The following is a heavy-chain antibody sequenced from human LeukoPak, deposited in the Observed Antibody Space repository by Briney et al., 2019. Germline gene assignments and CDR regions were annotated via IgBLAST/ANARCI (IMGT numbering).Heavy chain of an antibody. D-gene: IGHD3-3*01. CDR2: ISSSSSYM. CDR3: ARGPDFWSGYFTEAFDI. CDR1: GFTFSSYS. J-gene: IGHJ3*02. V-gene: IGHV3-21*01. Sequence: PGGSLRLSCAASGFTFSSYSMNWVRQAPGKGLEWVSSISSSSSYMYYADSVKGRFTISRDNAKNSLYLQMNSLRAEDTAVYYCARGPDFWSGYFTEAFDIWGQGTMVTVSS.